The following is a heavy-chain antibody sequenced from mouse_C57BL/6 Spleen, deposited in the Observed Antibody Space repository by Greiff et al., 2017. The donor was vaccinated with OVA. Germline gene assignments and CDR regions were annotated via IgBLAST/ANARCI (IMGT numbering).Heavy chain of an antibody. CDR2: IDPEDGAT. Sequence: VQLQQSGAELVKPGASVKLSCTASGFNIKDYYMHWVKQRTEQGLEWIGRIDPEDGATKYDPQFKGKATIPADTSSTTAYLQLSSLTSEDTADYYCARYYYGSRDWYFDVWGTGTTVTVSS. V-gene: IGHV14-2*01. J-gene: IGHJ1*03. D-gene: IGHD1-1*01. CDR3: ARYYYGSRDWYFDV. CDR1: GFNIKDYY.